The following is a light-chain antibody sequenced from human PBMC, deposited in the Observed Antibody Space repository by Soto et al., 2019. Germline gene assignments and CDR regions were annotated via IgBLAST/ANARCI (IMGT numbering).Light chain of an antibody. CDR2: EVS. CDR3: SSYTSSSTYV. V-gene: IGLV2-18*02. Sequence: QSVLTQPPSVSGSPGQSVTISCTGASSDVGSYNRVSWYQQFPATAPKLLIYEVSNRPSGVPDRFSGSKSGNTASLTISGLQAEDEADYYCSSYTSSSTYVFGTGTKATVL. CDR1: SSDVGSYNR. J-gene: IGLJ1*01.